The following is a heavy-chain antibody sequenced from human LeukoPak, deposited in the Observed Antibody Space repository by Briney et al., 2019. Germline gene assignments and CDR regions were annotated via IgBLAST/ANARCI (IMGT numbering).Heavy chain of an antibody. CDR3: AKGGLRDGYSYAS. CDR1: GFTFSSYA. Sequence: GRSLRLSCAASGFTFSSYAMHWVRQAPGKGLEWVAVISYDGSNKYYADSVKGRFTISRDNSKNTLYLQMNSLRAADTAVYYCAKGGLRDGYSYASWGQGTLITVSS. CDR2: ISYDGSNK. D-gene: IGHD5-24*01. J-gene: IGHJ5*02. V-gene: IGHV3-30*04.